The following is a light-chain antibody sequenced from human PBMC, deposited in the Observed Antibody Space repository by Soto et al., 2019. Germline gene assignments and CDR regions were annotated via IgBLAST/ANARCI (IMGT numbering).Light chain of an antibody. CDR2: KAS. CDR1: QSINSW. J-gene: IGKJ1*01. V-gene: IGKV1-5*03. CDR3: QQYDSYPWT. Sequence: DIQLTQSPSTLSASVGDRVTITCRASQSINSWLAWYQQKAGEAPHLLIHKASSLESGVPSRFSGSGSVTEFTLTISSLQPDDFATYYCQQYDSYPWTFGLGTKVEIK.